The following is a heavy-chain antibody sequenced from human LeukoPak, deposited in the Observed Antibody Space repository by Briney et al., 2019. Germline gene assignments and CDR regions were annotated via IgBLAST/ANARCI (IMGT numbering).Heavy chain of an antibody. Sequence: GGSLTLPCAASGFPFSIYSMHWVRGATGKAVEWVSYISSSSSTIYYADSVKGRFTISRDNAKNSLYLQMNSLRAEDTAVYYCARGEAAAGMYYYMDVWGKGTTVTVSS. CDR3: ARGEAAAGMYYYMDV. CDR1: GFPFSIYS. V-gene: IGHV3-48*01. J-gene: IGHJ6*03. D-gene: IGHD6-13*01. CDR2: ISSSSSTI.